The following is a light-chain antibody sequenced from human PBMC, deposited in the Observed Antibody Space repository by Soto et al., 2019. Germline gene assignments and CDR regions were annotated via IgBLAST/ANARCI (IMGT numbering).Light chain of an antibody. Sequence: DIQMTQSPSTLSASVGDRVTITCRASQTLSKWLAWYQQKPGEAPKLLISRASTLESGVPSRFSGSGYGTEFTLTISGLRPDDFATYSCQQYNSYFPNTFGPGTKVEI. CDR3: QQYNSYFPNT. CDR2: RAS. CDR1: QTLSKW. J-gene: IGKJ2*01. V-gene: IGKV1-5*03.